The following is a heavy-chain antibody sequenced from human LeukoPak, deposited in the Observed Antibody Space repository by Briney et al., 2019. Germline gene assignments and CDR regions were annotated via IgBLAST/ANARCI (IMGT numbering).Heavy chain of an antibody. CDR1: GGSFSGYY. J-gene: IGHJ4*02. CDR2: INHSGST. CDR3: ARVASQSY. Sequence: SPSETLSLTCAVYGGSFSGYYWSWIRQPPGKGLEWIGEINHSGSTNYNPSLKSRVTISVDTSKNQFSLKLSSVTAADTAVYYCARVASQSYWGQGTLVTVSS. V-gene: IGHV4-34*01.